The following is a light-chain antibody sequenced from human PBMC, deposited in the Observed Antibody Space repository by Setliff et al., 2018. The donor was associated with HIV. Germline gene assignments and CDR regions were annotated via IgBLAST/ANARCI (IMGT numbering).Light chain of an antibody. Sequence: QSALTQPASVSGSPGQSITISCTGTSSDAGGYSHVSWYQQHPGKAPKLIIYEVRNRPSGVSNRFSGSKSGNTASLTISGLQAEDEADYYCSSYAITNTLPFGTGTKVT. CDR3: SSYAITNTLP. CDR1: SSDAGGYSH. V-gene: IGLV2-14*01. CDR2: EVR. J-gene: IGLJ1*01.